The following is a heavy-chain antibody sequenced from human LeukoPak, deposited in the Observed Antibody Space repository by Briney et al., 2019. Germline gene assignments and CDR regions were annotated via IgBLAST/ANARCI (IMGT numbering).Heavy chain of an antibody. CDR1: GYTFTSYA. CDR2: INTGNGNT. CDR3: ARNTETATPLPYYFDY. V-gene: IGHV1-3*04. J-gene: IGHJ4*02. Sequence: ASVKVSCKASGYTFTSYAIHWVRQAPGQRLECMGWINTGNGNTKYSQKFQGRVTITRDTSASTAYMDLSGLRSEDTAVYYCARNTETATPLPYYFDYWGQGTLVTVSS. D-gene: IGHD2-21*02.